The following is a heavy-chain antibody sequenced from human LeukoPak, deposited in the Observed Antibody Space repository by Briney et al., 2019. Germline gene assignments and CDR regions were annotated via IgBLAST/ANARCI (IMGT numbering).Heavy chain of an antibody. CDR2: IKSKIGGGTT. CDR1: GFTFSKAW. V-gene: IGHV3-15*01. D-gene: IGHD6-6*01. Sequence: PGGSLRLSCAASGFTFSKAWMSWVRQAPGKGLEWVGRIKSKIGGGTTDFAAPVNGRFTISRDDSKDTLYLQMNSLKTEDTAVYYCTTDRAIAVRPVFDSWGQGTLVTVSS. CDR3: TTDRAIAVRPVFDS. J-gene: IGHJ4*02.